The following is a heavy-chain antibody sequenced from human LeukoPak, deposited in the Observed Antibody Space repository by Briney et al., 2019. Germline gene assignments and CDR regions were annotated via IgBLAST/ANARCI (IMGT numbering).Heavy chain of an antibody. CDR2: IHDGGTP. Sequence: SETLSLTCGISGDSINNHDWWSWVRQPPGRGLEWIAEIHDGGTPNYNPSLKSRVTISVDKFKTQFSLNLNSVTAADTAVYYCVANGYYCLDQWGHGTLVTVSP. V-gene: IGHV4/OR15-8*01. CDR1: GDSINNHDW. D-gene: IGHD5-18*01. J-gene: IGHJ4*01. CDR3: VANGYYCLDQ.